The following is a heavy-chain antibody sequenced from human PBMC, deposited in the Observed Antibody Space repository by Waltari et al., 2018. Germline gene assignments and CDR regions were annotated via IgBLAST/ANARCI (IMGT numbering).Heavy chain of an antibody. CDR2: FEPEDVET. J-gene: IGHJ4*02. CDR1: GYTLTELS. Sequence: QVQLVQSGAEVKKPGASVKVSCKVSGYTLTELSMHWVRQAPGKGLEWMGGFEPEDVETIYSQKFQGRVTMTEDTSTDTAYMELSSLRSEDTAVYYCATHIGDCSSTSCYTFDYWGQGTLVTVSS. D-gene: IGHD2-2*02. CDR3: ATHIGDCSSTSCYTFDY. V-gene: IGHV1-24*01.